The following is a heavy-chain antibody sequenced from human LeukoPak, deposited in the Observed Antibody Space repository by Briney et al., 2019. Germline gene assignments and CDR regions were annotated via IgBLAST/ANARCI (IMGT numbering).Heavy chain of an antibody. CDR3: ARGIPVYGVIMIYYSYYMDV. V-gene: IGHV4-34*01. CDR2: INHSGST. J-gene: IGHJ6*03. D-gene: IGHD3-3*01. Sequence: KPSETLSLTCAVYGGSFSGYYWSWIRQPPGKGLEWIGEINHSGSTNYNPSLKSRVTISVDTSKNQFSLKLNSVTAAETAVYYCARGIPVYGVIMIYYSYYMDVWGKGTTVTVSS. CDR1: GGSFSGYY.